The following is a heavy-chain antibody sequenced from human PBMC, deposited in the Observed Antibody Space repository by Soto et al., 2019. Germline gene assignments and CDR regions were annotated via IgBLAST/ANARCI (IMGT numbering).Heavy chain of an antibody. J-gene: IGHJ4*02. Sequence: SETLSLTCAVYGGSFSGYYWSWIRQPPGKGLEWIGEINHSGSTNYNPSLKSRVTISVDTSKNQFSLKLSSVTAADTAVYYCAGGRPFDYWGQGTLVTVSS. CDR2: INHSGST. CDR3: AGGRPFDY. V-gene: IGHV4-34*01. CDR1: GGSFSGYY. D-gene: IGHD3-16*01.